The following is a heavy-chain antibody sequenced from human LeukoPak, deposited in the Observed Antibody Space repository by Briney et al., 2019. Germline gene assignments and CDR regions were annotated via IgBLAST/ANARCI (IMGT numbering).Heavy chain of an antibody. D-gene: IGHD3-16*01. Sequence: GALRLSCAASGFTFSSYSFNWVRQVPGKGLEWVSVIYSGGSTYYADSVKGRFTISRDNSKNTLCLQMNSLRAEDTAVYYCARDWGEGFDYWGQGTLVTVSS. CDR2: IYSGGST. J-gene: IGHJ4*02. V-gene: IGHV3-53*01. CDR3: ARDWGEGFDY. CDR1: GFTFSSYS.